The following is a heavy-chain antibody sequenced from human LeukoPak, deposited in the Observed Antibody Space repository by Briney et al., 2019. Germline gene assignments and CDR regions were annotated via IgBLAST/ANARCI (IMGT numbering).Heavy chain of an antibody. CDR3: ARDGGDRFDP. CDR1: GGSISSYY. D-gene: IGHD2-21*01. J-gene: IGHJ5*02. CDR2: IYYSGST. Sequence: TSETLSLTCTVSGGSISSYYWSWMRQPPGKGLVWFGYIYYSGSTNYNPSLKSRVTISVDTSKKQFSLKLSSVTAADTAVYYCARDGGDRFDPWGQGTLVTVSS. V-gene: IGHV4-59*01.